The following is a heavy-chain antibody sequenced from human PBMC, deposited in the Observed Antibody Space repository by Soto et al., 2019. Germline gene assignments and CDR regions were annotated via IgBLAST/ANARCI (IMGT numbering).Heavy chain of an antibody. V-gene: IGHV1-69*01. D-gene: IGHD3-10*01. CDR1: GGTFSSYA. J-gene: IGHJ6*02. Sequence: QVQLVQSGAEVKKPGSSVKVSCKASGGTFSSYAISWVRQAPGQGLEWMGGIIPIFGTANYAQKFQGRVTITADESTSTAYMELSSLRSEDTAVYYCARGLLWFRDAGHYYYYYGMDVWGQGTTVTVSS. CDR2: IIPIFGTA. CDR3: ARGLLWFRDAGHYYYYYGMDV.